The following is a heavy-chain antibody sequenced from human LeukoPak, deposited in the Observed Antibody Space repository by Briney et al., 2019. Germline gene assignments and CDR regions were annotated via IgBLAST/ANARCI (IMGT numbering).Heavy chain of an antibody. CDR1: GFNFRNAW. CDR2: IKSQSEGATI. D-gene: IGHD3-10*01. V-gene: IGHV3-15*05. CDR3: TRGPLVYAMDV. Sequence: PGGSLRLSCVASGFNFRNAWMTWVRQAPGKGLEWVGRIKSQSEGATILYAAPVKARFAISRDDSQNTLYLQMNSLQAADTAVYYCTRGPLVYAMDVWGQGTTVTVSS. J-gene: IGHJ6*02.